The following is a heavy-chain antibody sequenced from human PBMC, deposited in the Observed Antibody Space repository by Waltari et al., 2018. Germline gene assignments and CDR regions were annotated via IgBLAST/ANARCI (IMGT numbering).Heavy chain of an antibody. D-gene: IGHD3-10*01. CDR2: INPNSGGT. V-gene: IGHV1-2*06. J-gene: IGHJ6*03. CDR1: GYTFTGYY. Sequence: QVQLVQSGAEVKKPGASVTVSCKASGYTFTGYYIHWVRQAPGQGLEWMGRINPNSGGTNYAQKFQGRVTMTRDTSISTAYMELSRLRSDDTAVYYCARGTMVRGVDYYYYMDVWGKGTTVTVSS. CDR3: ARGTMVRGVDYYYYMDV.